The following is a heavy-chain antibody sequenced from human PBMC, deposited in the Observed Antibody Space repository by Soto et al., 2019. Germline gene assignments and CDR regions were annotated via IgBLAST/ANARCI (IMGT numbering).Heavy chain of an antibody. D-gene: IGHD7-27*01. Sequence: SETLSLTCSVSGDSISNLDYFWAWIRQPPGQALEYIGYIYKSATTYYNPSFESRVAISVDTSKSQFSLNVTSVTAADTAVYFCARGRYCLTGRCFPNWFDSWGQGALVTVS. CDR3: ARGRYCLTGRCFPNWFDS. CDR1: GDSISNLDYF. CDR2: IYKSATT. J-gene: IGHJ5*01. V-gene: IGHV4-30-4*01.